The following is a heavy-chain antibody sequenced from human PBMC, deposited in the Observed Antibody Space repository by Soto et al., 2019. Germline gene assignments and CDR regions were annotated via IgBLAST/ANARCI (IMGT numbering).Heavy chain of an antibody. J-gene: IGHJ6*02. CDR3: AKDXVPAAMALGYYYYGMDV. CDR1: GFTFSSYA. D-gene: IGHD2-2*01. V-gene: IGHV3-23*01. CDR2: ISGSGGST. Sequence: GGSLRLSCAASGFTFSSYAMSWVRQAPGKGLEWVSAISGSGGSTYYADSVKGRFTISRDNSKNTLYLQMNSLRAEDTAVYYCAKDXVPAAMALGYYYYGMDVWGQGTTVTVSS.